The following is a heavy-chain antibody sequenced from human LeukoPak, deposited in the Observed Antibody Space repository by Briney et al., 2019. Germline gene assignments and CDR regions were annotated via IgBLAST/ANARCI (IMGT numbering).Heavy chain of an antibody. CDR2: IYYSGST. Sequence: ASETLSLTCTVSGGSISSYYWSWIRQPPGKGLEWIGYIYYSGSTNYNPSLKSRVTISVDTSKNQFSLKLSSVTAADTAVYYCARDLSATGTTRNNWLDPWGQGTLVTVSS. D-gene: IGHD1-1*01. V-gene: IGHV4-59*01. J-gene: IGHJ5*02. CDR3: ARDLSATGTTRNNWLDP. CDR1: GGSISSYY.